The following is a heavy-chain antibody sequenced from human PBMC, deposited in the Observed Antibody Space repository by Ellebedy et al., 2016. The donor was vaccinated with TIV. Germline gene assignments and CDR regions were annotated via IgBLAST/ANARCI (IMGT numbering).Heavy chain of an antibody. V-gene: IGHV3-7*01. CDR3: ARRASYGDYAVQVNPWFDP. Sequence: GGSLRLSCAASGFNLRSYWMTWVRQAPGKGLEWVAKIRQEGDEIYYVESVKGRFTISRDNAKNSLSLQMNSLRVEDTAVYYCARRASYGDYAVQVNPWFDPWGQGTLVTVSS. D-gene: IGHD4-17*01. J-gene: IGHJ5*02. CDR2: IRQEGDEI. CDR1: GFNLRSYW.